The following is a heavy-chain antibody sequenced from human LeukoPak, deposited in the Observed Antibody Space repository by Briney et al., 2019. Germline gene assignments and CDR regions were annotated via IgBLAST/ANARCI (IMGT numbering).Heavy chain of an antibody. V-gene: IGHV1-69*06. J-gene: IGHJ5*02. CDR3: ARESTFGGVIVLGEDLYWFDP. D-gene: IGHD3-16*02. Sequence: SVKVSCKASGGTFSSYAISWVRQAPGQGLEWMGGIIPIFGTANYAQKFQGRVTITADKSTSTAYMELSSLRSEDTAVYYCARESTFGGVIVLGEDLYWFDPWGQGTLVTISS. CDR1: GGTFSSYA. CDR2: IIPIFGTA.